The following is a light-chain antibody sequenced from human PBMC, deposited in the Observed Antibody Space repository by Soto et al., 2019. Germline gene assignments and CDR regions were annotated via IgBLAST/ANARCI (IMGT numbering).Light chain of an antibody. CDR1: QSVLYSSNNKNY. J-gene: IGKJ3*01. V-gene: IGKV4-1*01. Sequence: DIVMTQSPDSLAVSLGERATINCKSSQSVLYSSNNKNYLAWYQQKPGQPPKLLIYWASTRESGVPDRFSGSGSGTDFTLTISSLQAEDVAVYYCQQYYSTPVTFGPWTNVDIK. CDR3: QQYYSTPVT. CDR2: WAS.